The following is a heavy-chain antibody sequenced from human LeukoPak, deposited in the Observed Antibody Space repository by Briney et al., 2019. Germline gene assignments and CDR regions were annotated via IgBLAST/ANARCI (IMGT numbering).Heavy chain of an antibody. J-gene: IGHJ5*02. CDR1: GGTFSSYA. Sequence: GSSVKVSCKASGGTFSSYAISWVRQAPGQGLEWMGGIIPIFGTANYAQKFQGRVTITTDESTSTAYMELSSLRSEDTAVYYCARAPKIYSSSWFDVSFDPWGQGTLVTVSS. CDR3: ARAPKIYSSSWFDVSFDP. CDR2: IIPIFGTA. V-gene: IGHV1-69*05. D-gene: IGHD6-13*01.